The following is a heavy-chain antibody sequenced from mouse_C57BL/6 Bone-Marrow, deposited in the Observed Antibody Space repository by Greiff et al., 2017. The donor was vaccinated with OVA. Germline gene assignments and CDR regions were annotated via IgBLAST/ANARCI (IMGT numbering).Heavy chain of an antibody. J-gene: IGHJ3*01. D-gene: IGHD2-4*01. CDR2: ISNGGGST. CDR3: ARHEYYDSAWFAY. V-gene: IGHV5-12*01. Sequence: EVKLVESGGGLVQPGGSLKLSCAASGFTFSDYYMYWVRQTPEKRLEWVAYISNGGGSTYYPDTVKGRFTISRDNAKNTLYLQMSRLKSEDTAMYYCARHEYYDSAWFAYWGQGTLVTVSA. CDR1: GFTFSDYY.